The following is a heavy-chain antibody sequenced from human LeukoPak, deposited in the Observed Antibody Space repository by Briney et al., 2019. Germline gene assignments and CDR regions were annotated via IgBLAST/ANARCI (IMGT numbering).Heavy chain of an antibody. V-gene: IGHV3-21*01. J-gene: IGHJ3*02. CDR2: ICSSSSYI. CDR3: ARVLGVLLWFGELLTDAFDI. CDR1: GFTFSSYS. Sequence: GGSLRLSCAASGFTFSSYSMNWVRQAPGKGLEWVSSICSSSSYIYYADSVKGRVTISRDNAKNSLYLQMNSLRAEDTAVYYCARVLGVLLWFGELLTDAFDIWGQGTMVTVSS. D-gene: IGHD3-10*01.